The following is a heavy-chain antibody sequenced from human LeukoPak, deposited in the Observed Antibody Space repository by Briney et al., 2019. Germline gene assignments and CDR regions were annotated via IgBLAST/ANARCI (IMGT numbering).Heavy chain of an antibody. CDR1: GGPISSYY. V-gene: IGHV4-4*07. J-gene: IGHJ5*02. CDR3: ARDGYDSSGYSNWFDP. D-gene: IGHD3-22*01. CDR2: IYTSGST. Sequence: SETLSLTCTVSGGPISSYYWSWIRQPAGKGLEWIGRIYTSGSTNYNPSLKSRVTISVDKSKNQFSLKLSSVTAADTAVYYCARDGYDSSGYSNWFDPWGQGTLVTVSS.